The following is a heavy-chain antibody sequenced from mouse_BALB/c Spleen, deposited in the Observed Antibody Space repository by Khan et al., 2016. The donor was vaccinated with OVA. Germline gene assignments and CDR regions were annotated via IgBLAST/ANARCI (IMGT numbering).Heavy chain of an antibody. V-gene: IGHV9-1*02. Sequence: QIQLVQSGPELKKPGETVQISCKASGYTFTNYGMNLVKQAPGKGLKWMGWINTYTGEPTYADDFKGRFVFSLEPSASTAYLQISNLKNEDMTTYFCARISSYWYSDVWGAGTTVTVSS. CDR1: GYTFTNYG. CDR3: ARISSYWYSDV. CDR2: INTYTGEP. J-gene: IGHJ1*01.